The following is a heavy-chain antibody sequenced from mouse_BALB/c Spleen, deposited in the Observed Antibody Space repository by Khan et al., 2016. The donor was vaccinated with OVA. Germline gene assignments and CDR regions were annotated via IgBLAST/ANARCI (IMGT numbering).Heavy chain of an antibody. D-gene: IGHD2-1*01. CDR3: AREGYYGNYRAWFAY. J-gene: IGHJ3*01. CDR2: IYPGDVNT. V-gene: IGHV1S56*01. CDR1: GYTFTTYY. Sequence: VQLQESGPELVKPGASVRISCKTSGYTFTTYYINWLKQRPGQGLEWIGWIYPGDVNTKYNEKFKDKATLTADKSSSTAYMQLSSLTSDDSAVYFCAREGYYGNYRAWFAYWGQGTLVTVST.